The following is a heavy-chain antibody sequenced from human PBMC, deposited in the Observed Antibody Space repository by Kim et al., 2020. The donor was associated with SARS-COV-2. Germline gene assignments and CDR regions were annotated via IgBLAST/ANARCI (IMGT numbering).Heavy chain of an antibody. J-gene: IGHJ3*02. CDR1: GFTFSSYA. V-gene: IGHV3-23*01. CDR2: ISGSGGRT. CDR3: AKVTGVVRGVIIDAFDI. D-gene: IGHD3-10*01. Sequence: GGSLRLSCAASGFTFSSYAMSWVRQAPGKGLEWVSAISGSGGRTYYADSVKGRFTFSRDNSKNTLSLQMNSLRAEDTAVYYCAKVTGVVRGVIIDAFDIWGQWTMVTVSS.